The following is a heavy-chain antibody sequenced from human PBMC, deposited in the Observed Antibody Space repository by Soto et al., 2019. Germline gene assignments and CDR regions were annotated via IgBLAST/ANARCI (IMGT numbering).Heavy chain of an antibody. V-gene: IGHV4-34*01. J-gene: IGHJ4*02. CDR1: GGSFSGYY. D-gene: IGHD5-12*01. CDR3: ARRATIRGPRNYYFDF. CDR2: INHSGST. Sequence: SETLSLTCAVYGGSFSGYYWSWIRQPPGKGLEWIGEINHSGSTNYNPSLKSRVTISVDTSKNQFSLKLSSVTAADTAVYYCARRATIRGPRNYYFDFWGQGTLVTVSS.